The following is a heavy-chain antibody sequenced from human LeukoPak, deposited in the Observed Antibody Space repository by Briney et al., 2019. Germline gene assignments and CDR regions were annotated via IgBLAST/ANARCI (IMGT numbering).Heavy chain of an antibody. CDR3: ASRTAMAIDY. Sequence: PGGSLRLSCAASGFTFSSYAMSWVRQAPGKGLEWASAISGSGGSTYYADSVKGRFTISRDNSKNTLYLQMNSLRAEDTAVYYCASRTAMAIDYWGQGTLVTVSS. V-gene: IGHV3-23*01. D-gene: IGHD5-18*01. CDR2: ISGSGGST. J-gene: IGHJ4*02. CDR1: GFTFSSYA.